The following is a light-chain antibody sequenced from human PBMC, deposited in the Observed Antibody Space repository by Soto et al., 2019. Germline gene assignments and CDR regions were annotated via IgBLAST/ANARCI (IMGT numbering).Light chain of an antibody. CDR1: QSISSW. CDR2: DAS. V-gene: IGKV1-5*01. J-gene: IGKJ4*01. Sequence: DIQMTQSPSTLSASVGDRVTITCWASQSISSWLAWYQQKPGKAPKLLIYDASSLESGVPSRFSGSGSGTEFTLTISSLQPDDFATYYCQQYNSYSLTFGGATKVEIK. CDR3: QQYNSYSLT.